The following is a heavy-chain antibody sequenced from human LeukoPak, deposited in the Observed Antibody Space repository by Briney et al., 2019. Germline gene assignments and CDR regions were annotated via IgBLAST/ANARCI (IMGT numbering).Heavy chain of an antibody. CDR1: GFTFSSYS. J-gene: IGHJ4*02. Sequence: PGGSLRLSCAASGFTFSSYSMNWVRQAPGKGLEWVSSISSSSSYIYYADSVKGRFTISRDNAKNSLYLQMNSLRAEDTAVYYCASLYDSSGYYPDYWGQGTLVTGSS. CDR3: ASLYDSSGYYPDY. D-gene: IGHD3-22*01. CDR2: ISSSSSYI. V-gene: IGHV3-21*01.